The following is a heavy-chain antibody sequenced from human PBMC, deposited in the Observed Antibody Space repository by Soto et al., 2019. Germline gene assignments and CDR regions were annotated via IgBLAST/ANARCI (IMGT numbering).Heavy chain of an antibody. D-gene: IGHD3-22*01. V-gene: IGHV4-30-2*06. J-gene: IGHJ3*01. Sequence: WTWIRQSPGKGLEWIGCIFYNGKTQYSPSLKSRLTISIDSSQNQFSLKLTSVTAADTAVYYCARDSYEHSAGGFNDGFDVWGQGTVVTVSP. CDR2: IFYNGKT. CDR3: ARDSYEHSAGGFNDGFDV.